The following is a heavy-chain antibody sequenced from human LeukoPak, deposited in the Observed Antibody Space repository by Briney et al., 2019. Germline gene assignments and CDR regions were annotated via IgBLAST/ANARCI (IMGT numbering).Heavy chain of an antibody. J-gene: IGHJ5*02. D-gene: IGHD2-2*01. CDR1: GFTFSSYA. V-gene: IGHV3-30-3*01. Sequence: GGSLRLSCAASGFTFSSYAMHWVRPAPGKGLEWVAAISYDGSNKYYADSVKGRFTISRDNSKNTLYLQMDSLRAEDTAVYYCASAPPSYYSTWFDPWGQGTLVTVSS. CDR3: ASAPPSYYSTWFDP. CDR2: ISYDGSNK.